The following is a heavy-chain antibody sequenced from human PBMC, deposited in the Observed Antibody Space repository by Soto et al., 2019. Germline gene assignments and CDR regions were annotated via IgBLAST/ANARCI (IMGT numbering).Heavy chain of an antibody. V-gene: IGHV4-31*03. Sequence: QVQLQESGPGLVKPSQTLSLTCTVSGGSISSGGYYWSWIRQHPGKGLEWIGNIYYSGSTYYNPSLKSRVTRSVDTSKNKFSLKLSSVTAADTAVYYCARADCSGGSCYSIARWFGPWGQGTLVTVSS. CDR3: ARADCSGGSCYSIARWFGP. CDR1: GGSISSGGYY. CDR2: IYYSGST. D-gene: IGHD2-15*01. J-gene: IGHJ5*02.